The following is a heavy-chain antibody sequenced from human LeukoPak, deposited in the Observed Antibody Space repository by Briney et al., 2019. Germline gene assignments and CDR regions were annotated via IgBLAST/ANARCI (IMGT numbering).Heavy chain of an antibody. V-gene: IGHV4-59*01. D-gene: IGHD4-17*01. CDR2: IHYSGST. CDR1: GGSISSYY. J-gene: IGHJ1*01. Sequence: SETLSLTCTVSGGSISSYYWSWIRQPPGKGLQWIGYIHYSGSTNYNTSLKSRVTISVDTSKNQFSLKLTSVTAADTAVYYCARDDYGEYTFHHWGQGTLVTVSS. CDR3: ARDDYGEYTFHH.